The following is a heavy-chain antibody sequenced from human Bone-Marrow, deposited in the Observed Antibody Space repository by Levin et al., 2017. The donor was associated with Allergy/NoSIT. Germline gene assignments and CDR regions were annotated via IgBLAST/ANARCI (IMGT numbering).Heavy chain of an antibody. V-gene: IGHV1-69*06. CDR1: GETFGTNL. CDR2: IITKFGSA. J-gene: IGHJ6*04. Sequence: SVKVSCKASGETFGTNLISWVRQAPGQGLEWMGGIITKFGSATYAQTFEGRVTITSDRSTSTAYLELSSLRSEDTAVSYCASDEPDYGSGGESGDYYFGMDVWGKGTTVIVSS. CDR3: ASDEPDYGSGGESGDYYFGMDV. D-gene: IGHD6-25*01.